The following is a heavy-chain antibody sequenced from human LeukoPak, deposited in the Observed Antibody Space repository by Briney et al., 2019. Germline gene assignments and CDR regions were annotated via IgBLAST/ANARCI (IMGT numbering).Heavy chain of an antibody. V-gene: IGHV1-69*13. Sequence: SVKVSCRASGGTFSSYAISWVRQAPGQGLEWMGGIIPIFGTANYAQKFQGRVTITADESTSTAYMELSSLRSEDTAVYYCARRSGSYMVDFDYWGQGTLVTVSS. CDR3: ARRSGSYMVDFDY. J-gene: IGHJ4*02. D-gene: IGHD1-26*01. CDR1: GGTFSSYA. CDR2: IIPIFGTA.